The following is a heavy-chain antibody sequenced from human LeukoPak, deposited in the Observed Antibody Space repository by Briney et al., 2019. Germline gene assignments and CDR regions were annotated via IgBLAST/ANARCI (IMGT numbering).Heavy chain of an antibody. D-gene: IGHD2-2*01. Sequence: SETLSLTCAVYGGSFSGYYWSWIRQPPGKGLEWIGEINHSGSTNYNPSLKSRVTISVDTSKNQFSLKLSSVTAADTAVYYCAREKGVVPAAIEFDYWAREPWSPSPQ. V-gene: IGHV4-34*01. CDR3: AREKGVVPAAIEFDY. CDR2: INHSGST. J-gene: IGHJ4*02. CDR1: GGSFSGYY.